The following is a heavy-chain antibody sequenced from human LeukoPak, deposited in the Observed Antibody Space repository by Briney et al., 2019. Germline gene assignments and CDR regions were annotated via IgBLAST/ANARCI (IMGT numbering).Heavy chain of an antibody. D-gene: IGHD6-6*01. V-gene: IGHV4-34*01. Sequence: SETLSLTCAVYGGSFSGYYWSWIRQPPGKGLECIGEINHSGSTNYNPSLKSRVTISVDTSKNQFSLKLSSATAADTAVYYCARVSLAARRADYWGQGTLVTVSS. J-gene: IGHJ4*02. CDR3: ARVSLAARRADY. CDR1: GGSFSGYY. CDR2: INHSGST.